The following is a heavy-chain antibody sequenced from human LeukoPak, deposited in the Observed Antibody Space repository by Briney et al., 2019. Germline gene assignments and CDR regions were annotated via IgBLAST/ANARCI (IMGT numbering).Heavy chain of an antibody. CDR1: GGTFSSYA. J-gene: IGHJ3*02. D-gene: IGHD1-26*01. Sequence: SVKVSCKASGGTFSSYAISWVRQAPGQGLEWMGRIIPILGIANYAQKFQGRVTITTDESTSTAYMELSRLRSDDTAVYYCARDHGSYHDAFDIWGQGTMVTVSS. CDR3: ARDHGSYHDAFDI. CDR2: IIPILGIA. V-gene: IGHV1-69*04.